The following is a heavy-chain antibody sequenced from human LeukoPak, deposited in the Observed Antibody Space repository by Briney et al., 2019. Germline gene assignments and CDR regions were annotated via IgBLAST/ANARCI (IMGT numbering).Heavy chain of an antibody. CDR2: IRSKAYGGTT. CDR3: TRGYCSSTSCRATHAFDI. CDR1: GFTFGDYA. Sequence: GGSLRLSCTASGFTFGDYAMSWFRQAPGKGLEWVGFIRSKAYGGTTEYAASVKGRSTISRDDSKSIAYLQMNSLKTEDTAVYYCTRGYCSSTSCRATHAFDIWGQGTMVTVSS. J-gene: IGHJ3*02. D-gene: IGHD2-2*01. V-gene: IGHV3-49*03.